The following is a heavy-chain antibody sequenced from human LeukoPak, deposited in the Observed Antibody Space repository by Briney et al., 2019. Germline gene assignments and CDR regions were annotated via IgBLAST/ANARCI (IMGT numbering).Heavy chain of an antibody. V-gene: IGHV4-34*01. Sequence: PSETLSLTCAVYGGSFSDYSWSWIRQPPGKGLEWIGEINHSGSTNYNPSLKSRVTMSVDTSKNQFSLKLSSVTAADTAVYYCASGAVAGTVDYWGQGTLVTVSS. CDR2: INHSGST. J-gene: IGHJ4*02. CDR3: ASGAVAGTVDY. CDR1: GGSFSDYS. D-gene: IGHD6-19*01.